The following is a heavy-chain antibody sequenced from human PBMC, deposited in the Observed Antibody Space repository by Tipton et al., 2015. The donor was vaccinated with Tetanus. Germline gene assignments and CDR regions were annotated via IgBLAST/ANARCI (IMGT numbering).Heavy chain of an antibody. CDR2: ISGSGDKT. CDR3: AKRKADNFGEFAY. Sequence: SLRLSCAASGITFSSFAMSWARQAPGKGLEWVSGISGSGDKTYYADSVKGRFTISRDNSKNTLYLQMDSLRAEDTAVYYCAKRKADNFGEFAYGGRGPLAPVSS. D-gene: IGHD3-10*01. CDR1: GITFSSFA. V-gene: IGHV3-23*01. J-gene: IGHJ4*02.